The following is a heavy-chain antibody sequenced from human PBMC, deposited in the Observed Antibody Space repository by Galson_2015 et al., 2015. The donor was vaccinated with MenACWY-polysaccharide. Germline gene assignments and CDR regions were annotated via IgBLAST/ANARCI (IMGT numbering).Heavy chain of an antibody. CDR2: IWNDGSNK. V-gene: IGHV3-33*01. Sequence: SLRLSCAAPGFTFRSYAMHWVRQAPGKGLEWVAVIWNDGSNKYYADSVRGRFTVSRDNSKNAVSLQMDSLRGDDTAVYFCARDRGTRNWYFDYWGQGILVTVSS. J-gene: IGHJ4*02. CDR1: GFTFRSYA. D-gene: IGHD1-1*01. CDR3: ARDRGTRNWYFDY.